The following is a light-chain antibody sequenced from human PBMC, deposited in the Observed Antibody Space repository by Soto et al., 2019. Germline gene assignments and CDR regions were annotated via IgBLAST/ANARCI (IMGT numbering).Light chain of an antibody. J-gene: IGKJ1*01. CDR2: RAS. CDR3: QQGYNFPRA. CDR1: QRISSS. Sequence: DVQMSQSPSSISASVGDGVTITCRASQRISSSLAWYQQVPGQAPYLHIYRASTLQSGVPSRFSGSGSGTDFTLTINSLQPEDFATYFCQQGYNFPRAFGQGTKVDIK. V-gene: IGKV1-12*01.